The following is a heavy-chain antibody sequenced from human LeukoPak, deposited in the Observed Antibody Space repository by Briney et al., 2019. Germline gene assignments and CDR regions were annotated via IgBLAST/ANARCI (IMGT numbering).Heavy chain of an antibody. D-gene: IGHD3-10*01. Sequence: SVKVSCKASGGTFSTYAISWVRQAPGQGLEWTGRILPMFDRPNYAQKFQGTVTITADKSTSTAYMELSSLRSEDTAVYYCARSANYFGSGNYYIDAFDIWGQGTLVTVSS. CDR1: GGTFSTYA. V-gene: IGHV1-69*04. CDR2: ILPMFDRP. CDR3: ARSANYFGSGNYYIDAFDI. J-gene: IGHJ3*02.